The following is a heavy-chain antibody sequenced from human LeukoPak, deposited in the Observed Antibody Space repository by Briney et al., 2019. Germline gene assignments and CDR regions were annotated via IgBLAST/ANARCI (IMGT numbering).Heavy chain of an antibody. CDR3: AGLALVFGWRFCCCMDV. J-gene: IGHJ6*04. Sequence: SVKVSCKASGGTFSSYAINWVRQAPGQGLEWIGVIIPMFGTPNYAQKFQGRVTISTDESTSTAYMELSSLRSEDTAVYYCAGLALVFGWRFCCCMDVWGKGTTFSVSP. V-gene: IGHV1-69*05. D-gene: IGHD3-3*01. CDR1: GGTFSSYA. CDR2: IIPMFGTP.